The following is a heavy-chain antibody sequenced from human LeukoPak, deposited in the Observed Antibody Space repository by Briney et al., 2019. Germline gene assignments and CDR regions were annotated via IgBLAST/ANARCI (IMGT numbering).Heavy chain of an antibody. CDR1: EFTFSSHW. V-gene: IGHV3-74*01. Sequence: GGSLRLSCAASEFTFSSHWMHWVRQAPGKGLVWVSRINSDGSSISYADSVKGRFTISRDNAKNTPYLQMNSLRAEDTAVYYCARDLQLWTTRDTRGGARVGYWGQGTLVTVSS. J-gene: IGHJ4*02. CDR2: INSDGSSI. D-gene: IGHD5-18*01. CDR3: ARDLQLWTTRDTRGGARVGY.